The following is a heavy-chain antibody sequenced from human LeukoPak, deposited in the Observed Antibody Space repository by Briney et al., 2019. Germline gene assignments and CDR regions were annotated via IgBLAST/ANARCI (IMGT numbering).Heavy chain of an antibody. J-gene: IGHJ5*02. V-gene: IGHV3-48*01. D-gene: IGHD3-3*01. Sequence: PGGSLRPSCAASGFTFSSYSMNWVRQAPGKGLEWVSYISSSSSTIYYADSVKGRFTISRDNAKNSLYLQMNSLRAEDTAVYYCARDSYFWSGYYSLGWFDPWGQGTLVTVSS. CDR1: GFTFSSYS. CDR3: ARDSYFWSGYYSLGWFDP. CDR2: ISSSSSTI.